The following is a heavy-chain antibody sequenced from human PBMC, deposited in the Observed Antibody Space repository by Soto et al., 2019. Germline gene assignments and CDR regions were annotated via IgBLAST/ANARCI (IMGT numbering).Heavy chain of an antibody. Sequence: QVQLQESGPGLVKPSETLSLTCTVSGGSISSYYWSWIRQPPGKGLEWIGYTYYSGSTNYNPSLKRRVTLSVDTSQNHFSLKLSSVTAADTAVYYCARGGWRLIDYWGQGTLVTVSS. J-gene: IGHJ4*02. V-gene: IGHV4-59*08. CDR2: TYYSGST. CDR1: GGSISSYY. CDR3: ARGGWRLIDY. D-gene: IGHD2-21*02.